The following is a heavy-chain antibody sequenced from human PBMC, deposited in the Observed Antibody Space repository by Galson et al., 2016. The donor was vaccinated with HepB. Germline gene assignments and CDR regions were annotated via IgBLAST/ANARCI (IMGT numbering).Heavy chain of an antibody. CDR3: ARGKAVTGSDPLDP. D-gene: IGHD6-19*01. CDR2: IYSGDST. J-gene: IGHJ5*02. V-gene: IGHV3-53*01. Sequence: SLRLSCAASGFTVSSTSMTWVRQVPGKGLEWVSVIYSGDSTNYADSVKGRFTISRDNSKNTLYLQMNSLRVEDTAVYYCARGKAVTGSDPLDPWGQGTLVTVSS. CDR1: GFTVSSTS.